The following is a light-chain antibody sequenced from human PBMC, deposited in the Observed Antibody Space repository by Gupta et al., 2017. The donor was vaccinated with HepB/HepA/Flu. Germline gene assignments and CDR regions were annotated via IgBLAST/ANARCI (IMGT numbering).Light chain of an antibody. J-gene: IGLJ2*01. Sequence: QSALAQPASVPASPGQSITISCTGTSSDVGSYHLVSWYQQPPANDPKLIIYEVSKRPAGVSSLFSGSDSGTTASLTILGPQVEDEADYYSSSYASSSSLVFGGGTKLTVL. V-gene: IGLV2-23*02. CDR2: EVS. CDR1: SSDVGSYHL. CDR3: SSYASSSSLV.